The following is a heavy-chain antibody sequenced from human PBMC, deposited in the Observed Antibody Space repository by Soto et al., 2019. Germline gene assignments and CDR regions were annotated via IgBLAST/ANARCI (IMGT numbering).Heavy chain of an antibody. V-gene: IGHV3-30-3*01. CDR3: ARDRHRIAVTGTFY. Sequence: GGSLRLSCAVSGFTFSNYAMHWVRQAPGKGLEWVAVISYDGSNKYYADSVKGRFTISRDNSKNTLYLQMNSLRAEDTAVYYCARDRHRIAVTGTFYWGQGTLVTVSS. CDR2: ISYDGSNK. D-gene: IGHD6-19*01. J-gene: IGHJ4*02. CDR1: GFTFSNYA.